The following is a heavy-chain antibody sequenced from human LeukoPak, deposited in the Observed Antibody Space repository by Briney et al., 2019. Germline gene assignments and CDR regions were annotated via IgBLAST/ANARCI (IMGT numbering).Heavy chain of an antibody. CDR2: INPKTGVT. CDR3: ARDLAMYSPDLDY. CDR1: GYTFTDYY. V-gene: IGHV1-2*02. Sequence: AASVKVSCKASGYTFTDYYLHWVRQAPGHGLEWMGWINPKTGVTKYAQNFQGRVTMTRDTSISTAYMEVSRLRSDDTAVFYCARDLAMYSPDLDYWGQGTLVTASS. J-gene: IGHJ4*02. D-gene: IGHD1-26*01.